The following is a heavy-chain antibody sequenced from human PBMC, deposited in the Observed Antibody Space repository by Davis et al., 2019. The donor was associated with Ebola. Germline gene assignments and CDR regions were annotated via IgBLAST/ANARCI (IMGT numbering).Heavy chain of an antibody. CDR1: GFSLSTSGMC. CDR2: IDWDDDK. CDR3: ARTVLRYFDWLRVDV. Sequence: SGPTLVKPTQTLTLTCTFSGFSLSTSGMCVGWIRQPPGKALEWLARIDWDDDKYYSTSLKTRLTISKDTSKNQVVLTMTNMDPVDTATYYCARTVLRYFDWLRVDVWGQGTTVTVSS. J-gene: IGHJ6*02. D-gene: IGHD3-9*01. V-gene: IGHV2-70*11.